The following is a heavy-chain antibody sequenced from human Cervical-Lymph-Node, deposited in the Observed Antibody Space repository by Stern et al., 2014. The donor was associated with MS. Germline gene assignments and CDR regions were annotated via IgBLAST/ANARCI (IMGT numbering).Heavy chain of an antibody. CDR3: ARVEAYRSFLGHDYGMDV. Sequence: VQLVESGGGVVQPGRSLRLSCAASGFTFVNYAMNWVRQPPGKGLEWVAFISYDGDNKFYEDSVKGRFTISRDNPKSTLYLQLNSLRVEDTAVYYCARVEAYRSFLGHDYGMDVWGQGTTVSVSS. J-gene: IGHJ6*02. D-gene: IGHD6-6*01. CDR1: GFTFVNYA. V-gene: IGHV3-30-3*01. CDR2: ISYDGDNK.